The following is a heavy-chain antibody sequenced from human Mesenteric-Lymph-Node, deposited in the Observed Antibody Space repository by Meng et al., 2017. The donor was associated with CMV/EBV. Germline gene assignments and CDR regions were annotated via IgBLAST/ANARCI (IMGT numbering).Heavy chain of an antibody. J-gene: IGHJ4*02. V-gene: IGHV4-34*01. CDR1: GGSLTDYF. Sequence: VQLQQSGAGLFKLSETLSLTRAVYGGSLTDYFWSWIRQSPEKGLEWIGDISHGGRINYNPSLKSRVTISVDTSNNQFSLRVASVTAADTAVYYCARGRTDFDSWGQGTLVSVSS. CDR2: ISHGGRI. CDR3: ARGRTDFDS. D-gene: IGHD1-1*01.